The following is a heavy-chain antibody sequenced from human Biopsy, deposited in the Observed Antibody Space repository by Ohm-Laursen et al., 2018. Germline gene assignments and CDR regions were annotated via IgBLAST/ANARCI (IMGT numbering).Heavy chain of an antibody. V-gene: IGHV1-8*01. D-gene: IGHD1-7*01. CDR1: GYTFTSYD. CDR3: GRAVRNQLLTDP. CDR2: LNPVSGNS. Sequence: SVKVSCNASGYTFTSYDITWVRQASGQGPEWIGWLNPVSGNSNFGQKVRGRVTVTSDTSISTAYMELSGLTSDDTATYYCGRAVRNQLLTDPWGQGTLVTVTS. J-gene: IGHJ5*02.